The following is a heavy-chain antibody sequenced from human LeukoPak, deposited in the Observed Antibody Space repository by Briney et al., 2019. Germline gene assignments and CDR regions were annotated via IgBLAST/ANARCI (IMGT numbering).Heavy chain of an antibody. J-gene: IGHJ4*02. Sequence: GGSLRLSCAASGFTFSSYGMHWVRQAPGKGLEWVAVIWYDGSNKYYADSVKGRFTISRDNSKNTLYLQMNSLRSEDTAVYYCARGRKWLRALDYWGQGTLVTVSS. CDR2: IWYDGSNK. CDR1: GFTFSSYG. CDR3: ARGRKWLRALDY. V-gene: IGHV3-33*01. D-gene: IGHD5-12*01.